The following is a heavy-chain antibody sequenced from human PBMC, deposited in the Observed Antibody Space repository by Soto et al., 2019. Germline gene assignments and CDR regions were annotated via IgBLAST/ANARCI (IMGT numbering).Heavy chain of an antibody. CDR1: AFSLKTYW. Sequence: EVQLVESGGGLVLPGGSLRLSCVGSAFSLKTYWMAWVRQAPGKGLECVANISKYGDETFYVDSVKGRFTISRDNAKNSVYLEMDNLRAEGAGVYYCSAGGSGTYYLGPLDYLGEGIMVIASS. D-gene: IGHD3-10*01. CDR3: SAGGSGTYYLGPLDY. V-gene: IGHV3-7*01. J-gene: IGHJ4*02. CDR2: ISKYGDET.